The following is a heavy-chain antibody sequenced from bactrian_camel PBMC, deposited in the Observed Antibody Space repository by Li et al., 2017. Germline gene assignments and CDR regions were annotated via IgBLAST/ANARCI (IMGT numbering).Heavy chain of an antibody. V-gene: IGHV3-3*01. J-gene: IGHJ4*01. D-gene: IGHD1*01. Sequence: QLVESGGGSAQVGGALRLSCTAPQDTYKNSCMAWLRTTPEGERETVAGIHTGGGSKYYADSVKGRFSIARDNAKNMVHLQMNSLQVEDSAMYYCAADWCTCGDYCYMRVADFDYTGQGTQVTVS. CDR1: QDTYKNSC. CDR3: AADWCTCGDYCYMRVADFDY. CDR2: IHTGGGSK.